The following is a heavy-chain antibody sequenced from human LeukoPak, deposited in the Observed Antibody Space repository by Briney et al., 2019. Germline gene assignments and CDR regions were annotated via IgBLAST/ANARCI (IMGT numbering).Heavy chain of an antibody. CDR2: IYPGDSDT. Sequence: GESLKISCKGSGYSFTSYWIGWVRQMPGKGLEWMGIIYPGDSDTRYSPSFQGQVTTSADKSISTAYLQWSSLKASDTAMYYCARQAVGATWSYYYYMDVWGKGTTVTVSS. CDR3: ARQAVGATWSYYYYMDV. CDR1: GYSFTSYW. V-gene: IGHV5-51*01. J-gene: IGHJ6*03. D-gene: IGHD1-26*01.